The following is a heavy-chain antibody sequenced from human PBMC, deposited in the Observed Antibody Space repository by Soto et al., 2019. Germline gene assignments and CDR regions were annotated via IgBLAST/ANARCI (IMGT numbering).Heavy chain of an antibody. Sequence: GASVKVSCKASGGTFSSYAISWVRQAPGQGLEWMGGIIPIFGTANYAQKFQGRVTITADESTSTAYMEMNSLGAGDTAVYYCARDLLAGQELVIPWFEPWGRGTLVTAPQ. D-gene: IGHD3-16*02. V-gene: IGHV1-69*13. CDR2: IIPIFGTA. CDR1: GGTFSSYA. J-gene: IGHJ5*02. CDR3: ARDLLAGQELVIPWFEP.